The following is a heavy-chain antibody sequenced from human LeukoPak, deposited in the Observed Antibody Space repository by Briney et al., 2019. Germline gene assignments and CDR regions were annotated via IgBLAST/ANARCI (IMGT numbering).Heavy chain of an antibody. V-gene: IGHV4-34*01. CDR1: GESLNDYY. Sequence: SETLSLTCAVHGESLNDYYWSWIRQPPGKGLEWIGSIYYSGTTYYNPSLKSRVTISVDTSKNQFSLKLSSVTAADTAVYYCARLGLGSSRDYWGQGTLVTVSS. J-gene: IGHJ4*02. D-gene: IGHD6-6*01. CDR2: IYYSGTT. CDR3: ARLGLGSSRDY.